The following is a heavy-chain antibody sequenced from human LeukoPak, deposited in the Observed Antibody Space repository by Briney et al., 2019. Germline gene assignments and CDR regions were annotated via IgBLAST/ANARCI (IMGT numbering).Heavy chain of an antibody. J-gene: IGHJ4*02. CDR3: AKRPRRNYLDPFYH. CDR2: ISGTGGST. V-gene: IGHV3-23*01. CDR1: GFTFSSYA. Sequence: GGCLRLSYADSGFTFSSYAMSWVRQAPGKGLEWVSSISGTGGSTYYADSVKGRFTISRDNSKNRLYLQMNSLRAEDTAVYYCAKRPRRNYLDPFYHWGQGTLVTVSS. D-gene: IGHD3-10*01.